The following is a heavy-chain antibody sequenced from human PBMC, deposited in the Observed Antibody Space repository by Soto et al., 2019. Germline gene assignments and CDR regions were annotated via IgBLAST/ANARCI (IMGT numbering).Heavy chain of an antibody. D-gene: IGHD3-10*01. J-gene: IGHJ4*02. CDR2: FDPEDGET. CDR1: GDTLTELS. CDR3: AITYGSGSYYNGFDY. Sequence: GASVKVSCKVSGDTLTELSMHWVRQAPGKGLEWMGGFDPEDGETIYAQKFQGRVTMTEDTSTDTAYMELSSLRSEDAAVYYCAITYGSGSYYNGFDYWGQGTLVTVSS. V-gene: IGHV1-24*01.